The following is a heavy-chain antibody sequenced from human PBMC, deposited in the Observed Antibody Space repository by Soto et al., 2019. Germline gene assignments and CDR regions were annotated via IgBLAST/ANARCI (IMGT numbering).Heavy chain of an antibody. CDR1: GFTFSNFG. CDR3: ARQQSSWYFDY. J-gene: IGHJ4*02. Sequence: QVQLVESGGGVVQPGRSLRLSCAASGFTFSNFGMHWVRQAPGKGLEWVTLIWYDGSNEYYADSVKGRFTISRDNSKNTLYLQMNRLRAEDTAVYFCARQQSSWYFDYWGQGTLVTVSS. CDR2: IWYDGSNE. D-gene: IGHD2-15*01. V-gene: IGHV3-33*01.